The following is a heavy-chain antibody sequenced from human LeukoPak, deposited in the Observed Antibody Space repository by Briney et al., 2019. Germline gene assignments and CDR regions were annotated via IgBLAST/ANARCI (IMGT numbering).Heavy chain of an antibody. J-gene: IGHJ5*02. D-gene: IGHD4-17*01. CDR2: IYPTDSIT. CDR1: GYDFSTKW. Sequence: PGESLKISCQTSGYDFSTKWIGWVRQMPGKGLEWMGIIYPTDSITRYSPSFQGHVSISVDTSINTAYLQWASLRPSDTAMYFCARLAPDYADYWFDPWGQGTLVTVS. CDR3: ARLAPDYADYWFDP. V-gene: IGHV5-51*01.